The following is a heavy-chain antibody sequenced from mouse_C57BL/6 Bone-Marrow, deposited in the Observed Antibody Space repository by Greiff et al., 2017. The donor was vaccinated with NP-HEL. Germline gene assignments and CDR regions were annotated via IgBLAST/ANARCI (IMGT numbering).Heavy chain of an antibody. V-gene: IGHV3-4*01. J-gene: IGHJ4*01. CDR3: ARGGLLPYYYAMDY. CDR2: ISSSGST. D-gene: IGHD2-3*01. Sequence: EVQVVESGPALVKPSQTVSLTCTVTGYSITNGNHWWNWIRQVSGSKLEWIGYISSSGSTYSNPSLKSRISITRDTSKNQLFLQLNSVTTEDIATDYCARGGLLPYYYAMDYWGQGTSVTVSS. CDR1: GYSITNGNHW.